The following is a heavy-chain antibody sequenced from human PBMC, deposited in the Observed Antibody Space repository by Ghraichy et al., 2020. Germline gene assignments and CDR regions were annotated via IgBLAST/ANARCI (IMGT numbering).Heavy chain of an antibody. J-gene: IGHJ4*02. D-gene: IGHD2-2*01. CDR3: AIGYCDSTRCFDY. CDR1: GGSLSDYY. CDR2: INRSGTT. Sequence: SETLSLTCAVYGGSLSDYYWTWIRQPPGKGLEWIGEINRSGTTKYKPSLKGRVTMSVHTSNNQFSLRLSSVTAADTAVYYCAIGYCDSTRCFDYWGQGTL. V-gene: IGHV4-34*01.